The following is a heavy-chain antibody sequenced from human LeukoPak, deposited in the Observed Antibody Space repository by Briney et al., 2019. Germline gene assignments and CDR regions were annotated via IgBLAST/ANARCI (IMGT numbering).Heavy chain of an antibody. CDR3: AKAPRYRYYYDSSAVTLDY. J-gene: IGHJ4*02. D-gene: IGHD3-22*01. V-gene: IGHV3-23*01. CDR2: ISGSGGST. CDR1: GFTFSSYA. Sequence: GGSLRLSCAASGFTFSSYAMSWVRQAPGKGLEWVSAISGSGGSTYYADSVKGRFTISRDNSKNTLYLQMNSLRAEDTAVYYCAKAPRYRYYYDSSAVTLDYWGQGTLVTVSS.